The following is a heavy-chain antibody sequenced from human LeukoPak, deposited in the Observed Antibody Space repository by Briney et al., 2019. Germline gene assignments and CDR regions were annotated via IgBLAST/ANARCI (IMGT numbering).Heavy chain of an antibody. Sequence: SETLSLTCAVYGGSFSGYYWSWIRQPPGKGLEWIGEINHSGSTNYNPSLKSRVTISVDTSKNQFSLKLSSVTAADTAVYYCARAIYGSAVDYWGQGTLVTVSS. CDR2: INHSGST. V-gene: IGHV4-34*01. D-gene: IGHD3-10*01. CDR3: ARAIYGSAVDY. CDR1: GGSFSGYY. J-gene: IGHJ4*02.